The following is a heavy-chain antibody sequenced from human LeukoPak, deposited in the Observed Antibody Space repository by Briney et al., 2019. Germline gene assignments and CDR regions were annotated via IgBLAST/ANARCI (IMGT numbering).Heavy chain of an antibody. D-gene: IGHD3-9*01. V-gene: IGHV1-69*13. J-gene: IGHJ5*02. CDR1: GGTFSSYA. Sequence: GASVKVSCKASGGTFSSYAISWVRQAPGQGLEWMGGIIPIFGTANYAQKFQGRVTITADESTSTAYMELSSLRSDDTAVYYCAREGIRYFDWYDAPQNWFDPWGQGTLATVSS. CDR2: IIPIFGTA. CDR3: AREGIRYFDWYDAPQNWFDP.